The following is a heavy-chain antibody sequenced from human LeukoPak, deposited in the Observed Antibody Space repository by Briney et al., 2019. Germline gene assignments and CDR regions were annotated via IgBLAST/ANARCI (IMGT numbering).Heavy chain of an antibody. V-gene: IGHV4-34*01. CDR1: GGSFSGYY. Sequence: SETLSLTCAVYGGSFSGYYWSWIRQPPGKGLEWIGEINHSGSTNYNPSLKSRVTISVDTSKNQFSLKLSSVTAADTAVYYCARRYCSSTSCYDPLGGFDYWGQGTLVTVSS. J-gene: IGHJ4*02. CDR2: INHSGST. D-gene: IGHD2-2*01. CDR3: ARRYCSSTSCYDPLGGFDY.